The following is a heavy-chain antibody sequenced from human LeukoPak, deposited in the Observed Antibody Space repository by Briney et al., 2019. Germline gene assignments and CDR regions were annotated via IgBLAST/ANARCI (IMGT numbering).Heavy chain of an antibody. CDR2: IRYDGSNK. CDR3: AKDHGSSDWYYFDY. Sequence: GRSLRLSCAASGFTFSSYAMHWVRQAPGKGLEWVAFIRYDGSNKYYADSVKGRFTISRDNSKNTLYLQMNTLRADDTAVHYCAKDHGSSDWYYFDYWGQGTLSPSPQ. D-gene: IGHD6-13*01. CDR1: GFTFSSYA. V-gene: IGHV3-30*02. J-gene: IGHJ4*02.